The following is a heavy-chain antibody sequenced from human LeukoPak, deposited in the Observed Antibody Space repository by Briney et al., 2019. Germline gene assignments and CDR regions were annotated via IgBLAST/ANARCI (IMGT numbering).Heavy chain of an antibody. J-gene: IGHJ5*02. D-gene: IGHD2-15*01. CDR3: ARGYCSGGNCYPLFDP. CDR2: ISPSGSAT. CDR1: GFTFSDYY. V-gene: IGHV3-11*01. Sequence: GGSLRLSCAATGFTFSDYYIGWLRQAPGKGLEWISYISPSGSATFYADSVKGRFTISRDNAKNSLYLQMNSLGAEDTAVYYCARGYCSGGNCYPLFDPWGQGTLVTVSS.